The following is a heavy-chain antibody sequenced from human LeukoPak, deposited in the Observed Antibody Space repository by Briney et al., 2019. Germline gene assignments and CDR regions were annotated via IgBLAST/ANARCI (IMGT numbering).Heavy chain of an antibody. V-gene: IGHV3-30*02. D-gene: IGHD6-13*01. CDR3: AKDPSPYSSSRQPLDY. J-gene: IGHJ4*02. CDR2: IQFDGTDE. Sequence: GGSLRLSCTASGFIFSTYGMHWVRQAPGRGLEWVAFIQFDGTDEHYADSVKGRFTISRDNSKNTLFLQMNSLRVEDTSVYYCAKDPSPYSSSRQPLDYWGQGILVTVSS. CDR1: GFIFSTYG.